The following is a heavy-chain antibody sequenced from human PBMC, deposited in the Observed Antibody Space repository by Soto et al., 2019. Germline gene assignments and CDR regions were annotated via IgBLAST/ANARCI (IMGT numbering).Heavy chain of an antibody. J-gene: IGHJ3*02. D-gene: IGHD2-15*01. CDR2: ISAYNSNT. V-gene: IGHV1-18*01. CDR1: GYTFTSYG. Sequence: QVQLVQSGAEVKKPGASVKVSCKASGYTFTSYGISWVRQAPGQGLEWMGWISAYNSNTNYAQKLQGRVTMTTDTSTSTAYMELRSLRSDDTAVYYCARYCSGGSCYGDDAFDIWGQGTMVTVSS. CDR3: ARYCSGGSCYGDDAFDI.